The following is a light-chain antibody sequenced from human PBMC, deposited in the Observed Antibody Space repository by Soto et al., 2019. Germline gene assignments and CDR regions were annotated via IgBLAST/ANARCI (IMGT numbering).Light chain of an antibody. CDR1: QSISNN. CDR2: GAS. V-gene: IGKV3-20*01. Sequence: EIVLTQSPGTLSLSPGGRATLSCRASQSISNNLAWYQQKPGQAPRLLIYGASTRATGIPDRFSGSGSGTKFTLTISSLQPEDFAVYNCQQYGSSPWTFGQGTKVDIK. CDR3: QQYGSSPWT. J-gene: IGKJ1*01.